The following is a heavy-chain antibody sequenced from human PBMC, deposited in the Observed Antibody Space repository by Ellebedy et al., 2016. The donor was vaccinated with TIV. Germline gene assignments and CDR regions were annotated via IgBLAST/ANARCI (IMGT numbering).Heavy chain of an antibody. CDR1: GFTFSHYW. CDR3: ARDQWLGRAYYFDY. Sequence: GGSLRLSCAASGFTFSHYWMSWVRQAPGKGLEWVANIKQDASEKYYVDSVKGRFSISRDNGKNSIFLQMHSLRDEDTAVYYCARDQWLGRAYYFDYWGQGTLLTVSS. D-gene: IGHD6-19*01. V-gene: IGHV3-7*01. CDR2: IKQDASEK. J-gene: IGHJ4*02.